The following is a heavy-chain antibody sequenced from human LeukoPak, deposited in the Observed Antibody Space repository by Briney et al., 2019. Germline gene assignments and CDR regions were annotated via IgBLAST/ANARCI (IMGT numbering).Heavy chain of an antibody. Sequence: GRSLRLSCAASGFTFSSYAMHWVRQAPGKGLEWVAVISYDGSNKYYADSVKGRFTISRDNSKNTLYLQMNSLRAEDTAVYYCAKSFPGTGAFDIWGQGTMVTVSS. D-gene: IGHD1-1*01. CDR3: AKSFPGTGAFDI. CDR1: GFTFSSYA. J-gene: IGHJ3*02. CDR2: ISYDGSNK. V-gene: IGHV3-30-3*02.